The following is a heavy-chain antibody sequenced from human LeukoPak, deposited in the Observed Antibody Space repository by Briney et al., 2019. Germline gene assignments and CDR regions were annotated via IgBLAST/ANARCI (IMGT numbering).Heavy chain of an antibody. CDR1: GFTFSSYW. D-gene: IGHD6-13*01. CDR2: IKQDGSEK. J-gene: IGHJ4*02. V-gene: IGHV3-7*01. CDR3: ARELLYSSSWYTGVSFDY. Sequence: GGSLRLSCAASGFTFSSYWMSWVRQDPGKGLEWVANIKQDGSEKYYVDSVKGRFTISRDNAKNSLYLQMNSLRAEDTAVYYCARELLYSSSWYTGVSFDYWGQGTLVTVSS.